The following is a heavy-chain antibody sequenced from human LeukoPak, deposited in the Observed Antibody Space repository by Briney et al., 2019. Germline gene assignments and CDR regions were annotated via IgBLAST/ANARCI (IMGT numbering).Heavy chain of an antibody. V-gene: IGHV3-7*01. CDR3: ARDRDYVWGSYRSLDAFDI. Sequence: GGSLRLSCAASGFTFSSYWMSWVRRAPGKGLEWVANIKQDGSEKYYVDSVKGRFTISRDDAKNSLYLQMNSLRAEDTAVYYCARDRDYVWGSYRSLDAFDIWGQGTMVTVSS. CDR2: IKQDGSEK. J-gene: IGHJ3*02. D-gene: IGHD3-16*02. CDR1: GFTFSSYW.